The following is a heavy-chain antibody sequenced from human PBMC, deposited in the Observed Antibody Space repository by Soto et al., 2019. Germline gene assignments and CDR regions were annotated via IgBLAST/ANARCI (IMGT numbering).Heavy chain of an antibody. D-gene: IGHD2-8*01. Sequence: QVQLQESGPGLVKPSETLSLTCTVSGGSISSYYWSWIRQPPGKGLEWIGYIYYSGSTNYNPSLKSRVTISVDTSKNQFSRKLSSVTAADTAVYYCARRWGYAIDYWGQGTLVTVSS. J-gene: IGHJ4*02. CDR2: IYYSGST. V-gene: IGHV4-59*08. CDR1: GGSISSYY. CDR3: ARRWGYAIDY.